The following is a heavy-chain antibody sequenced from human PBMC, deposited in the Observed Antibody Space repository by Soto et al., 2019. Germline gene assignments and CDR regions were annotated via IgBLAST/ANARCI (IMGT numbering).Heavy chain of an antibody. V-gene: IGHV1-18*01. CDR1: GYTFSNYA. D-gene: IGHD6-19*01. CDR2: IGTYNGIT. Sequence: QVQLVQCGAEVKKPGASVKVSCKASGYTFSNYAFSWVRQAPGQGLEWMGWIGTYNGITNYSQKFQDRVTMTTDTSTSTAYMELRSLRSDDTAVYYCARDLSRLDYWGQGTLVTVSS. CDR3: ARDLSRLDY. J-gene: IGHJ4*02.